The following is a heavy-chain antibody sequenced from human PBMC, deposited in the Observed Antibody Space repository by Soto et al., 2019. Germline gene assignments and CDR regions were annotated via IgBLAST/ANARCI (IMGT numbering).Heavy chain of an antibody. CDR2: IIPIFGTA. CDR3: ARGSYGDYLSNYYYGMDV. Sequence: GASVKVSCKASGGTFSSYAISWVRQAPGQGLEWMGGIIPIFGTANYAQKFRGRVTITADESTSTAYMELSSLRSEDTAVYYCARGSYGDYLSNYYYGMDVWGQGTTVTVSS. D-gene: IGHD4-17*01. J-gene: IGHJ6*02. CDR1: GGTFSSYA. V-gene: IGHV1-69*13.